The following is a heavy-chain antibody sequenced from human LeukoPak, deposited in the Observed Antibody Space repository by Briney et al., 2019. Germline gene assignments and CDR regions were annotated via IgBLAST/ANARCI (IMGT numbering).Heavy chain of an antibody. D-gene: IGHD5-12*01. J-gene: IGHJ6*04. CDR3: ASGYAPATDYYYYGMDV. V-gene: IGHV3-11*06. CDR2: ISSSSSYT. Sequence: PGGSLRLSCAASGFTFSDYYMGWIRQAPGKGLEWVSYISSSSSYTNYADSVKGRFTISRDNAKNSLYLQMNSLRAEDTAVYYCASGYAPATDYYYYGMDVWGKGTTVTVSS. CDR1: GFTFSDYY.